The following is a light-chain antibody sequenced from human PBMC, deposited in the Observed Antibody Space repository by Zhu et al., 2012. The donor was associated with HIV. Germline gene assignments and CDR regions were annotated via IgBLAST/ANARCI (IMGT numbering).Light chain of an antibody. CDR2: GAS. Sequence: EVVLTQSPGTLSLSPGERATLSCRASQTVSSGYLAWYQQKPGQAPRLLIYGASVRAAGIPGRFSGSGSATDFTLTISRLEPEDFAVYYCQQYDSSPGTFGGGTKVEIK. CDR1: QTVSSGY. CDR3: QQYDSSPGT. J-gene: IGKJ4*01. V-gene: IGKV3-20*01.